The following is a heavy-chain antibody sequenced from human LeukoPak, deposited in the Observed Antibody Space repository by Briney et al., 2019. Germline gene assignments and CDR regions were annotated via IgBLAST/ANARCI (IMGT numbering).Heavy chain of an antibody. CDR2: INPSGGTT. CDR3: ATASHFYSPGDY. V-gene: IGHV1-46*01. J-gene: IGHJ4*02. D-gene: IGHD2/OR15-2a*01. CDR1: GYTFTSYY. Sequence: ASVKVSCKASGYTFTSYYMHWVRQAPGQGLEWMGIINPSGGTTSYAQKFQGRVTMTRDTSTSTVYMELSSLRSEDTAVYYCATASHFYSPGDYWGQGTLVTVSS.